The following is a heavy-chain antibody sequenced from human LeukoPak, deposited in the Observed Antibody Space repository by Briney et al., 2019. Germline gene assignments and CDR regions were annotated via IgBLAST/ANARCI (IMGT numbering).Heavy chain of an antibody. CDR2: IYPDDSDT. J-gene: IGHJ4*02. D-gene: IGHD4-17*01. V-gene: IGHV5-51*01. Sequence: GESLKISCKGSGYSFTSYWIGWVRQMPGKGLEWVGIIYPDDSDTRYSPFFQDQVTISADKSISTAYLQWSSLKATDTAMYYCARHYPGGDYFIDYWGQGTLVTVSS. CDR1: GYSFTSYW. CDR3: ARHYPGGDYFIDY.